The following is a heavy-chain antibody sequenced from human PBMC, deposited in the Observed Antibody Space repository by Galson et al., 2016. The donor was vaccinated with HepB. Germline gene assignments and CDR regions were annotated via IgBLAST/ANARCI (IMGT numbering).Heavy chain of an antibody. Sequence: ETLSLTCTVSGGSIITTSYYWGWVRQLPGKGLEWIGSIYYTGTTYYTPSLRSRLTLSVYSPSNQFSMNLNSVTAAATAVYYCAREMGYGAFDIWGQGTMITVSS. D-gene: IGHD2-15*01. J-gene: IGHJ3*02. CDR1: GGSIITTSYY. CDR3: AREMGYGAFDI. CDR2: IYYTGTT. V-gene: IGHV4-39*01.